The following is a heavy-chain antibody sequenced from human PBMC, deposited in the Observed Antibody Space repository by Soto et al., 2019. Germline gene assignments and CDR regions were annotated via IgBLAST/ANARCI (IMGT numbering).Heavy chain of an antibody. D-gene: IGHD6-19*01. CDR1: GLTFSSYA. CDR2: ITSDTATI. V-gene: IGHV3-48*02. CDR3: ARSVAGHFDY. Sequence: PGGSLRLSCSASGLTFSSYAMSWVRQAPGKGLEWVSYITSDTATIHYADSVRGRFTISRDNAENSLFLQMNSLRDEDTAAYYCARSVAGHFDYWGQGALVTVSS. J-gene: IGHJ4*02.